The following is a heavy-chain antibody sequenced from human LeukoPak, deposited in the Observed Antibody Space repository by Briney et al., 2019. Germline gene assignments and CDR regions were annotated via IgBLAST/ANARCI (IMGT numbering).Heavy chain of an antibody. V-gene: IGHV3-30-3*01. CDR3: ARAIYYYRNGMDV. Sequence: PGGSLRLSCAASGLTFSSYAMHWVRQAPGKGLEWVAVISYDGSNKYYADSVKGRFTISRDNSKNTLYLQMNSLRAEDTAVYYCARAIYYYRNGMDVWGQGTTVTVSS. CDR1: GLTFSSYA. J-gene: IGHJ6*02. CDR2: ISYDGSNK.